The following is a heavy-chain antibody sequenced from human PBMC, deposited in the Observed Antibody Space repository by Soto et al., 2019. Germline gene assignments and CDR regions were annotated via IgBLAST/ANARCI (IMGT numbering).Heavy chain of an antibody. CDR2: ISGSGGST. V-gene: IGHV3-23*01. Sequence: RRLSCAASGFTFSSYAMSWVRQAPGKGLEWVSAISGSGGSTYYADSVKGRFTISRDNSKNTLYLQMNSLRAEDTAVYYCAKMNVLLWFGELGYNWFDPWGQGTLVTVSS. D-gene: IGHD3-10*01. J-gene: IGHJ5*02. CDR3: AKMNVLLWFGELGYNWFDP. CDR1: GFTFSSYA.